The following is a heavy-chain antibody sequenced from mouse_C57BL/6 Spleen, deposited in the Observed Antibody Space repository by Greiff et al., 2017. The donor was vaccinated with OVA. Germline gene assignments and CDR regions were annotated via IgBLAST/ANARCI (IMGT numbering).Heavy chain of an antibody. V-gene: IGHV1-55*01. CDR1: GYTFTSYW. J-gene: IGHJ1*03. Sequence: QVQLKQPGAELVKPGASVKMSCKASGYTFTSYWITWVKQRPGQGLEWIGDIYPGSGSTNYNEKFKSKATLTVDTSSSTAYMQLSSLTSEDSAVYYCARSKPIRGWYFDVWGTGTTVTVSS. CDR2: IYPGSGST. CDR3: ARSKPIRGWYFDV.